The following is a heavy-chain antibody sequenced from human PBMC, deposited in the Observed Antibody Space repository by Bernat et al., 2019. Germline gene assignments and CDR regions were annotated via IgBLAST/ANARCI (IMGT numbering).Heavy chain of an antibody. Sequence: QVQLVQSGAEVKKPGASVRVSCKASAYTFTGYYIHWVRQAPGQELEWMGRIIPDSGGTKYAQEFQGRVTMTRDTSISTAYMELSRLRSDDTAVYYCAREGTTAAFDYWGQGTLVTVSS. CDR2: IIPDSGGT. V-gene: IGHV1-2*06. CDR1: AYTFTGYY. J-gene: IGHJ4*02. D-gene: IGHD4-17*01. CDR3: AREGTTAAFDY.